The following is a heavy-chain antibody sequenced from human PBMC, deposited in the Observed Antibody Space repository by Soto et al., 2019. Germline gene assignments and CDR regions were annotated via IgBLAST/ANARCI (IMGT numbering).Heavy chain of an antibody. V-gene: IGHV3-23*01. CDR3: AKDWRMDV. CDR2: ISSSGGSGGST. Sequence: EVQLLESGGGLVQPGGSLRLSCAASGFTFSSYAMNWVRQAPGKGLEWVSDISSSGGSGGSTHYAESVKGRFTISRHNSKNTLYLQMNSLRAEDTAVYYCAKDWRMDVWGQGTTVTVSS. CDR1: GFTFSSYA. J-gene: IGHJ6*02.